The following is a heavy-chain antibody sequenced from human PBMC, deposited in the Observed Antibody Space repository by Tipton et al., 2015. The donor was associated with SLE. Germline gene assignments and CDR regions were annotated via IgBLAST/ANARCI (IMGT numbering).Heavy chain of an antibody. J-gene: IGHJ5*02. CDR3: ARRSPRPARCFDP. CDR2: IYYTRST. Sequence: TLSLTCTVSGGSISSSGYYWGWIRQPPGKGLEWIGSIYYTRSTYYNPSLKSRVTISVDTSKYQFSLKVRSLTAADTAVYYCARRSPRPARCFDPWGQGTLVTVSS. V-gene: IGHV4-39*01. CDR1: GGSISSSGYY.